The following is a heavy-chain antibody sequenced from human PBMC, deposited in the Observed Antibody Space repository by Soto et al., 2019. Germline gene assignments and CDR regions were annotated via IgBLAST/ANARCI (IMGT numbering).Heavy chain of an antibody. CDR2: IYYSGST. V-gene: IGHV4-59*08. CDR3: ARRLGYYYYGMDV. J-gene: IGHJ6*02. D-gene: IGHD5-12*01. Sequence: SETLSLTCTVSGGSIGSYYWSWIRQPPGKVLEWIGYIYYSGSTNYNPSLKSRVTISVDTSKNQFSLKLSFVTAADTAVYYCARRLGYYYYGMDVWGQGTTVTVSS. CDR1: GGSIGSYY.